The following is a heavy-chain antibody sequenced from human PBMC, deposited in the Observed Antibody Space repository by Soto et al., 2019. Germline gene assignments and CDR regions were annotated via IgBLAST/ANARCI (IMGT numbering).Heavy chain of an antibody. CDR3: ARGGGYDHFDY. D-gene: IGHD5-12*01. CDR2: IKQDGSEK. CDR1: GFTFTTYW. J-gene: IGHJ4*02. Sequence: GGSLRLSCAASGFTFTTYWMSWVRQAPGKGLEWVANIKQDGSEKYYVDSVKGRFTISRDNAKNSLYLQMNSLRAEDTAVYYCARGGGYDHFDYWGQGTLVTVS. V-gene: IGHV3-7*01.